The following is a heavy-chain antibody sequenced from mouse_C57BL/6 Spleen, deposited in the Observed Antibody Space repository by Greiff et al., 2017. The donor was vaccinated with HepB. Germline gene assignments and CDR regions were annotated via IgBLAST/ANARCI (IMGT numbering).Heavy chain of an antibody. CDR2: ISYDGSN. CDR3: ARDYYGSSPKWYFDV. Sequence: EVQLQESGPGLVKPSQSLSLTCSVTGYSITSGYYWNWIRQFPGNTLEWMGYISYDGSNNYNPSLKNRISITRDTSKNQFLLKLNSVTTEDTATYYCARDYYGSSPKWYFDVWGTGTTVTVSS. D-gene: IGHD1-1*01. CDR1: GYSITSGYY. V-gene: IGHV3-6*01. J-gene: IGHJ1*03.